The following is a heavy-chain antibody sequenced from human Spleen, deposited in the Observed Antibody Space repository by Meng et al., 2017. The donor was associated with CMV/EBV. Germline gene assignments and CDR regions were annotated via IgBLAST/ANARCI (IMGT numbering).Heavy chain of an antibody. J-gene: IGHJ4*02. CDR2: IFHSGSA. V-gene: IGHV4-39*07. CDR1: GGSISSSNDY. CDR3: ARGPNFDY. Sequence: SETLSLTCTVSGGSISSSNDYWGWIRQPPGKGLEWIGSIFHSGSAYYNPSLQSRVTISVDTSNDQFSLELVSVTAADTAVYYCARGPNFDYWGQGTLVTVSS.